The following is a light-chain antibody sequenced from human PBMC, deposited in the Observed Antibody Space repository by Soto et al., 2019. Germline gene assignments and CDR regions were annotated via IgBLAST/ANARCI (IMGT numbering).Light chain of an antibody. CDR3: QHYKSSYEP. J-gene: IGKJ1*01. CDR1: QTISSW. Sequence: DIQMTQSPSTLSGSVGDRVTITCRASQTISSWLAWCQRKPGKAPKLLVYKASTLKSGGASRFSGSGAGTEFPLTISSLQPDDFAPYYCQHYKSSYEPFGQGPKLDI. CDR2: KAS. V-gene: IGKV1-5*03.